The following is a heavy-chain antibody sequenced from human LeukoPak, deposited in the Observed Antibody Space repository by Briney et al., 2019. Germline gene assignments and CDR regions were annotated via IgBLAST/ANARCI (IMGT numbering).Heavy chain of an antibody. Sequence: GGSLRLSCAASGFTVGSNYMNWVRQAPGKGLEWVAVISYDGSNKYYADSVKGRFTISRDNSKNTLYLQMNNLRAEDTAVYYCAKGAPWIGYFDYWGQGTLVTVSS. CDR1: GFTVGSNY. V-gene: IGHV3-30*18. CDR2: ISYDGSNK. J-gene: IGHJ4*02. D-gene: IGHD5-12*01. CDR3: AKGAPWIGYFDY.